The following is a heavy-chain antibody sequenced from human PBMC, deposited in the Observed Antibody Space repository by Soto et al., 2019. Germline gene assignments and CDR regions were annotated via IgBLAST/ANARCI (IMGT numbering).Heavy chain of an antibody. CDR2: INHSGST. J-gene: IGHJ6*02. Sequence: SETLSLTCAVYGGSFSGYYWSWIRQPPGKGLEWIGEINHSGSTNYNPSLKSRVTISVDTSKNQFSLKLSSVTAADTAVYYCARMDSYYYYYGMDVWGQGTTVTVSS. V-gene: IGHV4-34*01. CDR1: GGSFSGYY. CDR3: ARMDSYYYYYGMDV.